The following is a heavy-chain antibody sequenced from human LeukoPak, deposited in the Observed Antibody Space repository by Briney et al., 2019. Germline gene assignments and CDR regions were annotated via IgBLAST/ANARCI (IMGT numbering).Heavy chain of an antibody. CDR1: GDSIRSSY. CDR2: VYYTGSS. D-gene: IGHD3-10*01. Sequence: PSETLSLTCSVSGDSIRSSYWSWIRQPPGKGLEWIGYVYYTGSSYYNPSLKSRATTSIDMSKNQFSLKLTSMTAADTVVYYCAGYGSGSYHKAFDFWGQGILVTVSS. J-gene: IGHJ4*02. V-gene: IGHV4-59*01. CDR3: AGYGSGSYHKAFDF.